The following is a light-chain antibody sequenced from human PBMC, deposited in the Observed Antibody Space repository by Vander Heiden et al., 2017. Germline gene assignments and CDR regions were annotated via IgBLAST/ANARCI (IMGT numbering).Light chain of an antibody. J-gene: IGKJ1*01. V-gene: IGKV1-39*01. CDR3: QQSYSTMWT. CDR2: SAF. CDR1: QTINTY. Sequence: DIQMTQSPSSLSASIGDRVTITCRASQTINTYLNWYQQKPGEAPKLLIYSAFNLQDGVPSSFSGSRSGTNFTLTISSLQPEDFASYFCQQSYSTMWTFGQGTKVEVK.